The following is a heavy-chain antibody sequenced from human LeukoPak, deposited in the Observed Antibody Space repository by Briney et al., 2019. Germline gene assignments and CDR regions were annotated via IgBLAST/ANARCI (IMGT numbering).Heavy chain of an antibody. J-gene: IGHJ3*02. V-gene: IGHV3-7*03. Sequence: PGGSVRLPCAASGFTFNRYWMNWVRQAPGKGLEGVARLSLDGSEKYYVGSVKGRFTISRDNAQKSLYLRMNSLRAEDTAVYNCARDSEKSSSFAFDIWGQGTMVTVSS. CDR2: LSLDGSEK. D-gene: IGHD6-13*01. CDR3: ARDSEKSSSFAFDI. CDR1: GFTFNRYW.